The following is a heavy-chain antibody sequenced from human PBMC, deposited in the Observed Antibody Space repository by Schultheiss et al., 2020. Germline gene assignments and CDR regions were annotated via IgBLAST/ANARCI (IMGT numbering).Heavy chain of an antibody. CDR3: ARPRYSSSLGWFDP. CDR2: IYYSGST. V-gene: IGHV4-39*01. Sequence: SETLSLTCTVSGGSISSSSYYWGWIRQPPGKGLEWIGSIYYSGSTYYNPSLKSRVTISVDTSKNQFSLKLSSVTAADTAVYYCARPRYSSSLGWFDPWGQGTLVTVSS. CDR1: GGSISSSSYY. D-gene: IGHD6-6*01. J-gene: IGHJ5*02.